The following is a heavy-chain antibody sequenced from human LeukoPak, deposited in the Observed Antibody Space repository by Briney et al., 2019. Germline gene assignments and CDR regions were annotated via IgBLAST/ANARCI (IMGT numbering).Heavy chain of an antibody. D-gene: IGHD1-26*01. V-gene: IGHV4-59*08. CDR2: NSGST. CDR3: ARGRGYGGNYLRAFDI. Sequence: SETLSLTCTVSGGSISSYYWSWIRQPPGKGLEWIGYNSGSTKYNPSLKSRVTISVDTSKNQFSLKLSSVTAADTAVYYCARGRGYGGNYLRAFDIWGQGTMVSVSS. CDR1: GGSISSYY. J-gene: IGHJ3*02.